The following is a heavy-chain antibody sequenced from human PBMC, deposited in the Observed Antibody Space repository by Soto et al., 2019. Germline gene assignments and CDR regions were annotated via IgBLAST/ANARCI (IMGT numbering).Heavy chain of an antibody. V-gene: IGHV1-69*01. CDR2: IIPIFGTA. D-gene: IGHD3-16*01. Sequence: QVQLVQSGAEVKTPGSSVKVSCKASGGIFTRYDIRWVRQAPGQGLEWRGAIIPIFGTANYAQKFQGRVTITADATTSPAYMELSSLRSEDTAMYYCARNEGRDVATFDYWGQGTLVTVSS. CDR3: ARNEGRDVATFDY. CDR1: GGIFTRYD. J-gene: IGHJ4*02.